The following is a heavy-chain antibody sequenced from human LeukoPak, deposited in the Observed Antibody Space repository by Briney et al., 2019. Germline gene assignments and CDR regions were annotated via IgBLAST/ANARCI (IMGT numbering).Heavy chain of an antibody. Sequence: GGSLRLSCAASGFTFNGSVMHWVRQASGKELEWVGRIRSKASSYATAYAASVKGRFTISRDNAKNSLYLQLNSLRAEDTAVYYCARSLVVGATYPYHWGQGTLVTVSS. V-gene: IGHV3-73*01. J-gene: IGHJ5*02. D-gene: IGHD1-26*01. CDR1: GFTFNGSV. CDR2: IRSKASSYAT. CDR3: ARSLVVGATYPYH.